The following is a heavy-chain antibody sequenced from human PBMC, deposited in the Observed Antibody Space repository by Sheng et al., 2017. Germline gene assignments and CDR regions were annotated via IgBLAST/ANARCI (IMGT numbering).Heavy chain of an antibody. V-gene: IGHV4-39*07. J-gene: IGHJ4*02. CDR1: GGSINSGRYY. Sequence: QLQLQESGPGLVKPSDTLSLTCTVSGGSINSGRYYWGWVRQPLGKGLEWIGSIYYSGSTYYNPSLKSRVTISMDTSKNQFSLKLSSVTAADMAVYYCARDGDHYYGSGSYVHWGQGTLVTVSS. D-gene: IGHD3-10*01. CDR3: ARDGDHYYGSGSYVH. CDR2: IYYSGST.